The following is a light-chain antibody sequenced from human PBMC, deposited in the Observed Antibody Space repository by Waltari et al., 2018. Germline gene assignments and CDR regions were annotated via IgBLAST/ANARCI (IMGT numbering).Light chain of an antibody. V-gene: IGLV1-44*01. CDR1: TSNIGKNI. CDR2: SND. J-gene: IGLJ3*02. Sequence: QSVLTQPPSVSGTPGQRVTISCSGSTSNIGKNIVNWYQQLPGAAPKLLIHSNDHRPSDVPARVSGSKSGTSASLAISGLQSDDEADYYCESWDDSLDGPWVFGGGTKLTVL. CDR3: ESWDDSLDGPWV.